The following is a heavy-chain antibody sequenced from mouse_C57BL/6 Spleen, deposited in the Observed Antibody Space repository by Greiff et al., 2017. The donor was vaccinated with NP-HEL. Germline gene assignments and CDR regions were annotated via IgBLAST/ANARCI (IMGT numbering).Heavy chain of an antibody. J-gene: IGHJ4*01. CDR2: IDPSDSYT. V-gene: IGHV1-50*01. CDR1: GYTFTSYW. CDR3: ASGYDGYFAMDY. Sequence: QVQLQQPGAELVKPGASVKLSCKASGYTFTSYWMQWVKQRPGQGLEWIGEIDPSDSYTNYNQKFKGKATLTVDTSSSTAYMQLSSLTSEDSAVYYCASGYDGYFAMDYWGQGTSVTVSS. D-gene: IGHD2-2*01.